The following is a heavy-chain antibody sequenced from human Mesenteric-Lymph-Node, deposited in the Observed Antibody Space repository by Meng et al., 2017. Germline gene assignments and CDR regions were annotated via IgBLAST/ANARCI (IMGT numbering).Heavy chain of an antibody. V-gene: IGHV3-33*01. CDR2: IWYDGSNK. J-gene: IGHJ4*02. CDR3: ARWPYDY. Sequence: GGSLRLSCTASGFTLSSFGMHWVRQAPGKGLEWVAVIWYDGSNKYYVDSVKGRFTISRDNSKNTLYLEMNSLRAEDTAVYYCARWPYDYWGQGTLVTVSS. CDR1: GFTLSSFG.